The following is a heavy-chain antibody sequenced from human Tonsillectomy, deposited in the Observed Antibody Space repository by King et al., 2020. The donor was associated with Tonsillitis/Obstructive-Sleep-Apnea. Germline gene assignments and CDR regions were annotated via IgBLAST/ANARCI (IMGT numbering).Heavy chain of an antibody. CDR3: AKELDNYYGSGSYYMVPDY. V-gene: IGHV3-30*18. CDR1: GFTFSSYG. Sequence: QLVQSGGGVVQPGRSLRLSCAASGFTFSSYGMHWVRQAPGKGLEWVAVMSYEGSNKYYADSVKGRFTISRDNSKNTLYLQMNSLRAEDTAVYYCAKELDNYYGSGSYYMVPDYWGQGPLFTASS. CDR2: MSYEGSNK. D-gene: IGHD3-10*01. J-gene: IGHJ4*02.